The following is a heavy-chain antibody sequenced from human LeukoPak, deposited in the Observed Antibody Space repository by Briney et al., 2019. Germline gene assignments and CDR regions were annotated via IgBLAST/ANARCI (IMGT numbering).Heavy chain of an antibody. CDR1: GGSFSGYF. CDR3: ARTYRGYSYGPFDY. CDR2: INDSGST. D-gene: IGHD5-18*01. J-gene: IGHJ4*02. V-gene: IGHV4-34*01. Sequence: SETLSLTCAVYGGSFSGYFWNWIRQPPGKGLEWIGEINDSGSTNYNSSLNSRVIISVDTSKNQFSLKLRSVTAADTAVYYCARTYRGYSYGPFDYWGQGTLVTVSS.